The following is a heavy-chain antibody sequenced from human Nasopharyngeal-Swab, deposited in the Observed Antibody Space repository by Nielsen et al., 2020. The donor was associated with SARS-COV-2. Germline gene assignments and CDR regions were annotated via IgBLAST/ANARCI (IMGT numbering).Heavy chain of an antibody. J-gene: IGHJ4*02. CDR3: ARGRTSGYSYGFYFDY. D-gene: IGHD5-18*01. CDR1: GFPFSSYG. Sequence: GSLKISCAASGFPFSSYGMHWVRQAPGKGLEWVAVIWYDGSNKYYADSVKGRFTISRDNSKNTLYLQMNSLRAEDTAVYYCARGRTSGYSYGFYFDYWGQGTLVTVSS. CDR2: IWYDGSNK. V-gene: IGHV3-33*01.